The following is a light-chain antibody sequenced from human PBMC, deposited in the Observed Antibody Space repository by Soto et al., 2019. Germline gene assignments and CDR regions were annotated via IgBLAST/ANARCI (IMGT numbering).Light chain of an antibody. CDR3: QQYQIDWT. J-gene: IGKJ1*01. V-gene: IGKV1-5*01. Sequence: DIHLTQSPSFLSASVGDIVSIAWRASQRVSTCLAWYQQKPGKAPTLLIYDASNLQSGVPSGFSGSGSGTEFTLTISSLQPDDFATYYCQQYQIDWTFGQGTKVDIK. CDR1: QRVSTC. CDR2: DAS.